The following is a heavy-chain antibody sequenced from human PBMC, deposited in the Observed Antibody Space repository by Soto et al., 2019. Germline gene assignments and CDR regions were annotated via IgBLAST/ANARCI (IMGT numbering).Heavy chain of an antibody. J-gene: IGHJ4*02. D-gene: IGHD4-17*01. CDR2: IYYSGST. V-gene: IGHV4-59*08. CDR1: GGSISSYY. Sequence: PSETLSLTCTVSGGSISSYYWSWIRQPPGKGLEWIGYIYYSGSTNYNPSLTSRVTISVDTSKNQFSLKLSSVPAADTAVYYCARHWDYDYGDYVFDYWGQGTLVTVSS. CDR3: ARHWDYDYGDYVFDY.